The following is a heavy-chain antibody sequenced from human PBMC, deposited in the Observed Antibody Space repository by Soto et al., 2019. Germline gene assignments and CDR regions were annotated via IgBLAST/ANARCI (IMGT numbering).Heavy chain of an antibody. CDR3: VRRYDRDLYAS. CDR2: VYGSDDK. CDR1: GFSLTTSAVA. Sequence: SGPTLVNPTQTLTLTCTFSGFSLTTSAVAVGWIRQPPGKALEWLAIVYGSDDKYYSPSLRNRLTITKDNAKNQVLLTLTDMDPVDTGTYFCVRRYDRDLYASWGQGSLVIVSS. V-gene: IGHV2-5*04. J-gene: IGHJ5*02. D-gene: IGHD3-16*01.